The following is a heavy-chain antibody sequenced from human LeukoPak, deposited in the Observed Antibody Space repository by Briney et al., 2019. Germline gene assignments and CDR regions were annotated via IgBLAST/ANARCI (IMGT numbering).Heavy chain of an antibody. Sequence: ASETLSLTCAVYGGPFRGCYWSWIRQSPGKGLEWIGEINHSGNTNYNPSLKSRVTISVDTSKSQFSLKLSSVSAADTAVYYCAKVYSSSSRDAFDVWGPGTMVAVSS. CDR3: AKVYSSSSRDAFDV. CDR1: GGPFRGCY. V-gene: IGHV4-34*01. J-gene: IGHJ3*01. CDR2: INHSGNT. D-gene: IGHD6-6*01.